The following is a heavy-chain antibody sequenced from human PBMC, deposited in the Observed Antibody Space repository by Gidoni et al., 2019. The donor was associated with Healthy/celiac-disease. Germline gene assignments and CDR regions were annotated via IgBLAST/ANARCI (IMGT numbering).Heavy chain of an antibody. J-gene: IGHJ3*02. CDR1: GFTFSGSA. CDR2: IRSKANSYAT. D-gene: IGHD6-13*01. Sequence: EVQLVESGGGLVQPGGSLKLSCAASGFTFSGSAMHWVRQASGKGLEWVGRIRSKANSYATAYAASVKGRFTISRDDSKNTAYLQMNSLKTEDTAVYYCTRHPTIAAAGTAFDIWGQGTMVTVSS. CDR3: TRHPTIAAAGTAFDI. V-gene: IGHV3-73*02.